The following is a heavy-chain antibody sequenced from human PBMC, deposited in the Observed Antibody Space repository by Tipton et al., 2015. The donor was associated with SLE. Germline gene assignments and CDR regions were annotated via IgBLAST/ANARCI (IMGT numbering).Heavy chain of an antibody. Sequence: QLVQSGAEVKKPGESLRISCKGSGYSFTSYWISWVRQMPGKGLEWMGRIDPSDSYTNYSPSFQGQVTISADKSISTAYLQWSSLKASDTAMYYCARRVGGSQDFDYWGQGTLVTVSS. CDR2: IDPSDSYT. J-gene: IGHJ4*02. CDR3: ARRVGGSQDFDY. CDR1: GYSFTSYW. V-gene: IGHV5-10-1*04. D-gene: IGHD1-26*01.